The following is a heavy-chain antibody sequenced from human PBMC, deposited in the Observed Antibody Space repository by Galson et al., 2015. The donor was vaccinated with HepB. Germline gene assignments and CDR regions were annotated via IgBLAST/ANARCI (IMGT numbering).Heavy chain of an antibody. J-gene: IGHJ3*01. D-gene: IGHD4-23*01. CDR1: GFTFTSYG. Sequence: SLRLSCAASGFTFTSYGMHWVRQAPGRGLEWVAVTWHDGSQKYYADSVKGRFTISKDSSKNTLYLQMNSLRAEDTAVYYCASSIESVGWGQGTMVTVSS. CDR3: ASSIESVG. CDR2: TWHDGSQK. V-gene: IGHV3-33*01.